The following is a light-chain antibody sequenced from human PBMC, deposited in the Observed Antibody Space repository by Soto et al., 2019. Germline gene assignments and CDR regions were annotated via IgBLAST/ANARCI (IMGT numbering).Light chain of an antibody. J-gene: IGKJ4*01. V-gene: IGKV3-15*01. CDR3: QHYDDVLVT. CDR2: GAS. Sequence: EIVMTQSPATLSVSPGERATLSCRASQSVTSNLAWYQQKPGRAPRLLIYGASTRATGITARFSGIGSGTEFTLTISNLQPEDIATYFCQHYDDVLVTFGGGNKVEI. CDR1: QSVTSN.